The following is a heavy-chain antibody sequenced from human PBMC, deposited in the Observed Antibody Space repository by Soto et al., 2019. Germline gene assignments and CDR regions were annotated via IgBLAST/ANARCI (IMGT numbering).Heavy chain of an antibody. CDR3: ARGAYYYDSSGYYVDAFDI. J-gene: IGHJ3*02. V-gene: IGHV4-30-4*01. Sequence: NLSETLSLTCTVSGGSISSGDYYWSWIRQPPGKGLEWIGYIYYSGSTYYNPSLKSRVTISVDTSKNQFSLKLSSVTAADTAVYYCARGAYYYDSSGYYVDAFDIWGQGTMVT. D-gene: IGHD3-22*01. CDR2: IYYSGST. CDR1: GGSISSGDYY.